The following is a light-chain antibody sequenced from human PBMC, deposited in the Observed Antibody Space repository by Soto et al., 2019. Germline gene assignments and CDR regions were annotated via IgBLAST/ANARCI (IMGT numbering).Light chain of an antibody. CDR2: GAS. J-gene: IGKJ1*01. Sequence: EIVLTQSPGTLSLSPGERPTLSCRASQSVSSSYLAWYQQKPGQAPRLLIYGASTRATGIPDRFSGSGSGIDFNLTISRLEPEDFAVYYCQQYGSSPGTFGQGTKVEIK. CDR3: QQYGSSPGT. V-gene: IGKV3-20*01. CDR1: QSVSSSY.